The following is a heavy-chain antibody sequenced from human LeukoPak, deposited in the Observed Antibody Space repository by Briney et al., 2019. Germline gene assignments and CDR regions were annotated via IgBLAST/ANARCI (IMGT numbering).Heavy chain of an antibody. J-gene: IGHJ4*02. CDR1: GGSISNHY. CDR3: VRDHRRGSEPRHFDY. V-gene: IGHV4-4*07. D-gene: IGHD1-26*01. Sequence: SETLSLTCTVSGGSISNHYWSWIRQPAGKGLEWIGRIYSSGSTNYNPSLKSRVTVSVDTSKNQFSLKLSSVTAADTAVYYCVRDHRRGSEPRHFDYWGQGTLVTVSS. CDR2: IYSSGST.